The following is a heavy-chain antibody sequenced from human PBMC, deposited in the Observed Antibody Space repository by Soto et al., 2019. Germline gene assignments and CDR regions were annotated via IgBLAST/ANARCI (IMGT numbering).Heavy chain of an antibody. CDR1: GFTFTSSA. D-gene: IGHD1-26*01. Sequence: QMQLVQSGPEVKKPGTSVKVSCKASGFTFTSSAVQWVRQARGQRLEWIGWIVVGSGDTNYAQKFQERVTITRDMSTSTAYMELSSLRSEDTAVYYCAADRVGWRQFEFWGQGTMVTVSS. CDR3: AADRVGWRQFEF. V-gene: IGHV1-58*01. J-gene: IGHJ3*01. CDR2: IVVGSGDT.